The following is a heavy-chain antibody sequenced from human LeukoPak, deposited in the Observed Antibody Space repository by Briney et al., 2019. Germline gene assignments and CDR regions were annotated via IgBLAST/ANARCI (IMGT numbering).Heavy chain of an antibody. CDR1: GGSFSGYY. J-gene: IGHJ4*02. V-gene: IGHV4-34*01. D-gene: IGHD6-13*01. Sequence: PSETLSLTCAVYGGSFSGYYWSWIRQPPGKGLEWIGEINHSGSTNYNPSLKRRVTISVDTSKNQFSLKLSSVTAADTAVYYCARRRYSIRSKIDYWGQGTLVTVSS. CDR3: ARRRYSIRSKIDY. CDR2: INHSGST.